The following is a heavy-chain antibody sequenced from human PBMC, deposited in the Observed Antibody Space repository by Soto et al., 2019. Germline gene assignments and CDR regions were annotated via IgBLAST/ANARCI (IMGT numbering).Heavy chain of an antibody. CDR2: IYYSGST. CDR1: GGSISSYY. Sequence: SETLSLTCTVSGGSISSYYWSWIRQPPGKGLEWIGYIYYSGSTNYNPSLKSRVTISVDTSKNQFSLKLSSVTAADTAVYYCATGYSSSDVYYYGMDVWGQGTTVTVSS. CDR3: ATGYSSSDVYYYGMDV. V-gene: IGHV4-59*01. J-gene: IGHJ6*02. D-gene: IGHD6-13*01.